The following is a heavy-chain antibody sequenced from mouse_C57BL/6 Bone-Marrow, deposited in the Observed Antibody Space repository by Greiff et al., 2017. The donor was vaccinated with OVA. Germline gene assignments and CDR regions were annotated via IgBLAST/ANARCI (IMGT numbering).Heavy chain of an antibody. Sequence: EVMLVESGGGLVKPGGSLKLSCAASGFTFSSYAMSWVRQTPEKRLEWVATISDGGSYTYYPDNVKGRFTISRDNAKNNLYLQMIHLKSEDTAMYYCARDRYYGSSYGYFDVWGTGTTVTVSS. V-gene: IGHV5-4*01. J-gene: IGHJ1*03. CDR2: ISDGGSYT. CDR3: ARDRYYGSSYGYFDV. D-gene: IGHD1-1*01. CDR1: GFTFSSYA.